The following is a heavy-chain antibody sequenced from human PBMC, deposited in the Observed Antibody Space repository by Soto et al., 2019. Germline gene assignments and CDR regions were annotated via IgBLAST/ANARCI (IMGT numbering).Heavy chain of an antibody. J-gene: IGHJ5*02. D-gene: IGHD2-2*01. CDR2: MYYSGNT. CDR3: ARNLGFCSSTSCYPRFDP. CDR1: GGSISSFY. V-gene: IGHV4-59*08. Sequence: SETLSLTCTVSGGSISSFYWSWIRQPPGQGLEWIGYMYYSGNTNYNPSLKSRVTISVDTSKNQFSLKLSSVTAADTAVYYCARNLGFCSSTSCYPRFDPWGQGTLVTVSS.